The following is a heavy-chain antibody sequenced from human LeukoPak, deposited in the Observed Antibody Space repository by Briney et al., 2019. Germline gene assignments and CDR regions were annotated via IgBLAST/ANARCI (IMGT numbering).Heavy chain of an antibody. D-gene: IGHD1-26*01. V-gene: IGHV3-23*01. J-gene: IGHJ6*03. CDR2: ISGSGGST. CDR3: ARDSGSYGRGYYYYMDV. Sequence: GGSLRLSCAASGFTFSSYAMSWVRQAPGKGLEWVSAISGSGGSTYYADSVKGRFTISRDNSKNTLYLQMNSLRAEDTAVYYCARDSGSYGRGYYYYMDVWGKGTTVTVSS. CDR1: GFTFSSYA.